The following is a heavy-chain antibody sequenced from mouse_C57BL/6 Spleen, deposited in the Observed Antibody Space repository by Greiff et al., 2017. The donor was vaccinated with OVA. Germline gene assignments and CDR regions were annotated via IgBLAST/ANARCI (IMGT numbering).Heavy chain of an antibody. D-gene: IGHD2-4*01. CDR3: ARDYYDYSMYYFDY. V-gene: IGHV1-42*01. Sequence: EVHLVESGPELVKPGASVKISCKASGYSFTGYYMNWVKQSPEKSLEWIGEINPSTGGTTYNQKFKAKATLTVDKSSSTAYMQLKSLTSEDSAVYYCARDYYDYSMYYFDYWGQGTTLTVSS. J-gene: IGHJ2*01. CDR2: INPSTGGT. CDR1: GYSFTGYY.